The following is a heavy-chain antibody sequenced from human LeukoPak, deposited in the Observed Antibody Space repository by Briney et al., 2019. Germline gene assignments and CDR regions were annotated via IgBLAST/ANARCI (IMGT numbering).Heavy chain of an antibody. CDR3: AKHGFGVFEGY. J-gene: IGHJ4*02. Sequence: GGSLRLSCAASGFTFSSYAMSWVRQAPGKGLQWVSGISGSGGSTYYADSVKGRFTISRDNSKNTLYLQMNSLRAEDTAVYYCAKHGFGVFEGYWGQGTLVTVSS. D-gene: IGHD3-10*01. CDR1: GFTFSSYA. CDR2: ISGSGGST. V-gene: IGHV3-23*01.